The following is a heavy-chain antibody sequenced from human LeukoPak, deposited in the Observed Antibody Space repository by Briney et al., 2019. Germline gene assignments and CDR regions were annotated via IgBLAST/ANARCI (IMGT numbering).Heavy chain of an antibody. V-gene: IGHV4-59*08. CDR3: ARHKVHDFGGSDWYFDL. D-gene: IGHD4-23*01. J-gene: IGHJ2*01. CDR2: MFYGGDT. Sequence: PSETLPLTCTVSGDAISRSSWSWIRQPPEKGLEWIGYMFYGGDTDHNPSLKGRVTMTVDTSKDQFSLKLTSVTAADTAVYYCARHKVHDFGGSDWYFDLWGRGTLVTVSS. CDR1: GDAISRSS.